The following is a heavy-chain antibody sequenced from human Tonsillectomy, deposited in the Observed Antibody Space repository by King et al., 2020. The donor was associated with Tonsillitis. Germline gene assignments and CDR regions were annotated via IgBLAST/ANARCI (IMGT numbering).Heavy chain of an antibody. CDR3: ARVGAYYYESSGFL. V-gene: IGHV1-18*01. D-gene: IGHD3-22*01. CDR2: ISAYNGNT. J-gene: IGHJ4*02. CDR1: GYTFTSYG. Sequence: QLVQSGGEVKKPGASVKVSCKASGYTFTSYGISWVRQAPGQGLEWMGWISAYNGNTNYAQKFQGRVSMTTDTSTSTAYIELRSLRSDDTAVYYCARVGAYYYESSGFLWGQGTLVTVSS.